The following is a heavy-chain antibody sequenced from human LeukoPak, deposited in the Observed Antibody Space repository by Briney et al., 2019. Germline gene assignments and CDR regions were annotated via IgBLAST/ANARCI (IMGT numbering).Heavy chain of an antibody. CDR1: GFTFSSYW. CDR2: IKPDGSEK. V-gene: IGHV3-7*05. CDR3: ARRAYSRAYYYFDY. Sequence: GGSLRLSCAASGFTFSSYWMTWVRQAPGKGLEWVANIKPDGSEKYYLDSVKGRFTISRDNAKKSLYLQMSSLRAEDTAVYYCARRAYSRAYYYFDYWGQGTLVTVSS. D-gene: IGHD3-22*01. J-gene: IGHJ4*02.